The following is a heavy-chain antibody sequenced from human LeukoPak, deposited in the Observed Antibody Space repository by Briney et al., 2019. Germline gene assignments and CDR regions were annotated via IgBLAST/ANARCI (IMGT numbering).Heavy chain of an antibody. CDR2: IYYSGST. CDR1: GGSISSHY. J-gene: IGHJ6*03. V-gene: IGHV4-59*11. D-gene: IGHD3-10*01. Sequence: SETLSLTCTVSGGSISSHYWSWIRQPPGKGLEWIGYIYYSGSTNYNPSLKSRVTISVDTSKNQFSLKLSSVTAADTAVYYCARVGGTMVRGVGWVGYYYYMDVWGKGTTVTVSS. CDR3: ARVGGTMVRGVGWVGYYYYMDV.